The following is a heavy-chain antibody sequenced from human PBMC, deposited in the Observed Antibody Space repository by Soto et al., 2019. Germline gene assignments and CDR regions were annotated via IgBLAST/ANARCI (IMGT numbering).Heavy chain of an antibody. V-gene: IGHV5-51*01. CDR2: IYPGDSDT. J-gene: IGHJ4*02. CDR1: GYSFTSYW. CDR3: ARQGGVYYDYVWGSYRPYYFDY. Sequence: GESLKISCKGSGYSFTSYWIGWARQMPGKGLEWMGIIYPGDSDTRYSPSFQGQVTISADRSISTAYLQWSSLKASDTAMYYCARQGGVYYDYVWGSYRPYYFDYWGQGTLVTVSS. D-gene: IGHD3-16*02.